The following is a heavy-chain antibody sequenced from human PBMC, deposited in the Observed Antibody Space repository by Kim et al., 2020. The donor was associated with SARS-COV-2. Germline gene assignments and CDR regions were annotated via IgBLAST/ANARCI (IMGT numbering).Heavy chain of an antibody. J-gene: IGHJ3*02. CDR2: ISGNNGDT. CDR1: GYTFTSYG. Sequence: ASVKVSCKASGYTFTSYGLSWVRQAPGEGLEWMGWISGNNGDTNYAQKLQGRVTMTTDTSTSTVYMELRSLRSDDTAVYYCARNDYGDQKDSFDIWGQGT. CDR3: ARNDYGDQKDSFDI. D-gene: IGHD4-17*01. V-gene: IGHV1-18*01.